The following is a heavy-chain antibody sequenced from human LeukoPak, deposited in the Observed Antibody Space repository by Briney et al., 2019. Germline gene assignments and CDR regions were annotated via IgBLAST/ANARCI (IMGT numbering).Heavy chain of an antibody. CDR3: ARLKRPYSSSDGMHV. CDR1: GASFSAYY. CDR2: IYYSRST. D-gene: IGHD5-12*01. V-gene: IGHV4-59*01. Sequence: SETLSLTCTVSGASFSAYYWSWIGQPPGGGLEWIGCIYYSRSTQHSPCHKTRLTLSVHTSKNQISLKVRPVTAADTAVYYCARLKRPYSSSDGMHVWGQRTTVTVSS. J-gene: IGHJ6*02.